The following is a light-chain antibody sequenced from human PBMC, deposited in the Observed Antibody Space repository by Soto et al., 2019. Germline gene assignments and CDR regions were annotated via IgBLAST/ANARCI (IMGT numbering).Light chain of an antibody. J-gene: IGKJ1*01. CDR2: GAS. V-gene: IGKV3-15*01. Sequence: IVMTQSPATLSVSPGERATLSCRASQSVSSKLAWYQQKPGQAPRALIYGASTRATGIPARFSGSGSGTEFTLTISSLQTEDFAVYYCQHYNDWPPSWTFGQGT. CDR1: QSVSSK. CDR3: QHYNDWPPSWT.